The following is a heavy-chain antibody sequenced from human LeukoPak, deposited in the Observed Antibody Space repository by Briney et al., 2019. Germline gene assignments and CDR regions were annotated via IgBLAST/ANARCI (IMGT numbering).Heavy chain of an antibody. D-gene: IGHD6-13*01. CDR2: IYYSGST. Sequence: GSLRLSCAASGFAVKSSYMSWVRQPPGKGLEWIGSIYYSGSTYYNPSLKSRVTISVDTSKNQFSLKLSSVTAADTAVYYCARGIAAAGTTGFDPWGQGTLVTVSS. J-gene: IGHJ5*02. V-gene: IGHV4-39*07. CDR3: ARGIAAAGTTGFDP. CDR1: GFAVKSSY.